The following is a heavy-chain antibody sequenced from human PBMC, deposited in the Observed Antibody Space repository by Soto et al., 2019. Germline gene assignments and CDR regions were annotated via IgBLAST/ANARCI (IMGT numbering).Heavy chain of an antibody. CDR1: GYTFTSYA. V-gene: IGHV1-3*01. CDR3: ARNRGYSSSWYVIWFDP. J-gene: IGHJ5*02. D-gene: IGHD6-13*01. Sequence: QVQLVQSGAEVKKPGASVKVSCKASGYTFTSYAMHWVRQAPGQRLEWMGWINAGNGNTKYSQKFQGRVTITRDTSASTAYMELSSLRSEDTAVYYCARNRGYSSSWYVIWFDPWGQGTLVTVSS. CDR2: INAGNGNT.